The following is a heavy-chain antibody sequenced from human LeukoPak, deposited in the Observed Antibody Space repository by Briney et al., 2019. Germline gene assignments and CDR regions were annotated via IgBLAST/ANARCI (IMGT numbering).Heavy chain of an antibody. J-gene: IGHJ4*02. CDR2: ISSGGSTI. V-gene: IGHV3-48*04. Sequence: GSLRLSCAASGFTFSSDWMHWVRQAPGKGREWVSYISSGGSTIFYAYSVKGRFTISMANANNSLYLQMNSLTGTDTAVSDHARAPQVDYWGQRTLVTVSS. CDR3: ARAPQVDY. CDR1: GFTFSSDW.